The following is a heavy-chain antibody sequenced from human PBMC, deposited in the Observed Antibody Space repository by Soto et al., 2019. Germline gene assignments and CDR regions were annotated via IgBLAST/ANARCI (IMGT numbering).Heavy chain of an antibody. CDR1: GGSISSYY. Sequence: QVQLQESGPGLVKPSETLSLTCTVSGGSISSYYWTWIRQSPGKGLEWIGYIYYSGSTNYNPSLKSRVTISVDTSKNQFSLKLSSVTAADTAVYYCARDRMGYSGSGRCVGLCHYYHGMDVWGQGITVTVSS. J-gene: IGHJ6*02. CDR3: ARDRMGYSGSGRCVGLCHYYHGMDV. CDR2: IYYSGST. D-gene: IGHD3-10*01. V-gene: IGHV4-59*01.